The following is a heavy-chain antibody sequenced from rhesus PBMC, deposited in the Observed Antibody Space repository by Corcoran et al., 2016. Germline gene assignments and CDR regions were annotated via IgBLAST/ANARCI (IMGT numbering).Heavy chain of an antibody. V-gene: IGHV4-147*01. D-gene: IGHD6-25*01. CDR2: IRSGGST. Sequence: QVQLQQWGEGLVKPSETLSLTCAVYGGSVSGYWWGWIRQPPGKGLEWIGRIRSGGSTNSSPSHTSRVTSSIGTSKTQFSLKLSSVTAADAAVDYGARRGIAAAGTWDNSVDVWGRGVLVTVSS. CDR3: ARRGIAAAGTWDNSVDV. J-gene: IGHJ5-2*02. CDR1: GGSVSGYW.